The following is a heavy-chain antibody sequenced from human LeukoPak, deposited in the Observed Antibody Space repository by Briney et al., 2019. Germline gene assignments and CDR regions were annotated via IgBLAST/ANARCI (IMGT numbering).Heavy chain of an antibody. CDR2: ISDSGTST. CDR3: AKGVSGYGSGRPFDY. J-gene: IGHJ4*02. Sequence: GGSLRLSCAASGFTFSSYAMIWVRQAPGKGLEWVSFISDSGTSTYYPDSVKGRFTISRDNSKNTVYLQMNGLRAEDTAVYYCAKGVSGYGSGRPFDYWGQGTLVTVSS. CDR1: GFTFSSYA. V-gene: IGHV3-23*01. D-gene: IGHD3-10*01.